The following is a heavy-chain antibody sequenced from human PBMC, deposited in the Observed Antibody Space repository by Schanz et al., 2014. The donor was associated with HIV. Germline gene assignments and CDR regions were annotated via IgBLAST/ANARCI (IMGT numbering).Heavy chain of an antibody. CDR3: ARERYCTNGVCRVYGMGV. CDR1: GFTFTDNY. V-gene: IGHV3-11*04. Sequence: ESGGGLVKPGGSLRLSCAASGFTFTDNYMSWIRQAPGKGLEWLSYISVNGATREYADSVKGRFTISRDNARTSLYLQMNSLRAEDTAVYYCARERYCTNGVCRVYGMGVWGQGATVTVSS. J-gene: IGHJ6*02. D-gene: IGHD2-8*01. CDR2: ISVNGATR.